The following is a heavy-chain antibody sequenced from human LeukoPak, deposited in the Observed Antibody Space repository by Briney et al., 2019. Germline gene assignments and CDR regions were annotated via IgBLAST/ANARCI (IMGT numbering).Heavy chain of an antibody. D-gene: IGHD6-19*01. V-gene: IGHV4-34*01. CDR3: ASSLEYSSGLDY. Sequence: SETLSLTCAVYGGSFSGYYWSWIRQPPGKRLEWIGEINHSGSTNYNPSLKSRVTISVDTSKNQFSLKLSSVTAADTAVYYCASSLEYSSGLDYWGQGTLVTVSS. CDR1: GGSFSGYY. J-gene: IGHJ4*02. CDR2: INHSGST.